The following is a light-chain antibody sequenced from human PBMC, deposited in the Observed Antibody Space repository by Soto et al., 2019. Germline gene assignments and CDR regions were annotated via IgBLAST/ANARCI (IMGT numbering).Light chain of an antibody. CDR2: DAS. CDR3: QQYDNLPLT. J-gene: IGKJ4*01. Sequence: DLQMTQSPSSLSASVGDRVTITCQASQDITNYLHWFQHKPGKAPKLLIYDASNLETGVPSRFSGSGSGTDFTFTISSLQPEDIATYYCQQYDNLPLTFGGGTKVDIK. CDR1: QDITNY. V-gene: IGKV1-33*01.